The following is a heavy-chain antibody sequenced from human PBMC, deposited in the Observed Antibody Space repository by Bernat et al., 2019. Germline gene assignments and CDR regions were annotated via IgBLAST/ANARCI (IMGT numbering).Heavy chain of an antibody. CDR1: GYTLTELS. CDR3: ATELFDCSGGSCYSEGGY. J-gene: IGHJ4*02. V-gene: IGHV1-24*01. Sequence: QVQLVQSGAEVKKPGASVKVSCKVSGYTLTELSMHWVRQAPGKGLEWMGGFDPEDGETIYAQKFQGRVTMTEEPSTDTAYMELSSLRSEDTAVYYCATELFDCSGGSCYSEGGYWGQGTLVTVSS. D-gene: IGHD2-15*01. CDR2: FDPEDGET.